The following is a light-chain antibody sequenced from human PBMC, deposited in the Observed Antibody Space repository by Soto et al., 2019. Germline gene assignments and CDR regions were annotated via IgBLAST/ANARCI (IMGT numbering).Light chain of an antibody. Sequence: DIQMTQPPSSLSASVGDRVTITCRASQSISSYLNWYQQKPGKAPKLLIYAASSLQSGVPSRFSGSGSGTDFTLTISSLQPEDFATYYCQQSYSTPPGITFGQGTRLEIK. CDR1: QSISSY. CDR2: AAS. CDR3: QQSYSTPPGIT. J-gene: IGKJ5*01. V-gene: IGKV1-39*01.